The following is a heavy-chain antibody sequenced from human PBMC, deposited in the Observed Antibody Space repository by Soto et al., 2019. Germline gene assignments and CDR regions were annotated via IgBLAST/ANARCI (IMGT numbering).Heavy chain of an antibody. CDR1: GYTFTGYY. J-gene: IGHJ4*02. CDR3: ARGLSIAYCGGDCYPYYFDY. V-gene: IGHV1-2*04. CDR2: INPNSGGT. Sequence: SVKVSCKASGYTFTGYYMHWLRQAPGQGLELMGWINPNSGGTNYAQKFQGWVTMTRDTSISTAYMELSRLRSDDTAVYYCARGLSIAYCGGDCYPYYFDYWGQGTLVTVSS. D-gene: IGHD2-21*02.